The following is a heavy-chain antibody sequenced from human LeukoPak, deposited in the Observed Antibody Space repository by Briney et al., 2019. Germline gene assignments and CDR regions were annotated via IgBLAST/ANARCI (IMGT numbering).Heavy chain of an antibody. Sequence: SETLSLTCTVSGGYISSSSYYWGWIRQPPGKGLEWIGSIYYSGSTYYNPSLKSRVTISVDTSKNQFSLKLSSVTAADTAVYYCARHRYRYYYDSSGYYDYWGQGTLVTVSS. CDR2: IYYSGST. D-gene: IGHD3-22*01. CDR3: ARHRYRYYYDSSGYYDY. CDR1: GGYISSSSYY. J-gene: IGHJ4*02. V-gene: IGHV4-39*01.